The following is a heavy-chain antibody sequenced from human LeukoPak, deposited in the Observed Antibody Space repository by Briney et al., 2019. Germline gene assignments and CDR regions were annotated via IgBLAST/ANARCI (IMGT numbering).Heavy chain of an antibody. J-gene: IGHJ6*03. V-gene: IGHV1-2*02. D-gene: IGHD4-17*01. CDR2: INPNSGGT. CDR3: ASGPTVTTPYYYYMDV. Sequence: ASVKVSCKASGYTFTGYYMHWVRQAPGQGLEGMGWINPNSGGTNYAQKFQGRVTMTRDTSISTAYMELSRLRSDDTAVYYCASGPTVTTPYYYYMDVWGKGTTVTVSS. CDR1: GYTFTGYY.